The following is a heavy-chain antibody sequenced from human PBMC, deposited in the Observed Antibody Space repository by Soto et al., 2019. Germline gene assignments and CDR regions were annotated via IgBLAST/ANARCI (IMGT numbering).Heavy chain of an antibody. CDR1: GYSFTSYW. J-gene: IGHJ5*02. V-gene: IGHV5-10-1*01. CDR3: ARHPIHRNNWFDP. CDR2: IDPSDSYT. Sequence: LGESLKISCKGSGYSFTSYWISWVRQMPGKGLEWMGRIDPSDSYTNYSPSFQGHVTISADKSISTAYLQWSSLKASDTAMYYCARHPIHRNNWFDPWGQGTLVTVSS. D-gene: IGHD5-18*01.